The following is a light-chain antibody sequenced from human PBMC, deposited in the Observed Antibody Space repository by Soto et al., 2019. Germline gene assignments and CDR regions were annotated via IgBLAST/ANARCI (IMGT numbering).Light chain of an antibody. J-gene: IGKJ1*01. V-gene: IGKV1-39*01. Sequence: DIQMTQSPSSLSASIGDRVTITCRASQTISSYLNWYQQKPGKAPQLLIYAASSLQSGVPSRFSGSGSGTDFTLTISSLHPEDFATYYCHQSYITPWTFGQGTPVEIK. CDR1: QTISSY. CDR2: AAS. CDR3: HQSYITPWT.